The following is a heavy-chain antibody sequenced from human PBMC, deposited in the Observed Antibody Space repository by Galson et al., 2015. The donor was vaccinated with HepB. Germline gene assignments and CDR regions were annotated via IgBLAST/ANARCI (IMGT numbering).Heavy chain of an antibody. CDR1: GGTFSDYA. Sequence: SVKVSCKASGGTFSDYAISWVRQAPGQGLEWMGRIIPILGLTNYAQKFQDRVTITAHNSTSTSYMELNSLKSEDSALYYCVTYSYDNSGTPGWGQGALVTVSS. D-gene: IGHD3-22*01. CDR3: VTYSYDNSGTPG. CDR2: IIPILGLT. V-gene: IGHV1-69*04. J-gene: IGHJ4*02.